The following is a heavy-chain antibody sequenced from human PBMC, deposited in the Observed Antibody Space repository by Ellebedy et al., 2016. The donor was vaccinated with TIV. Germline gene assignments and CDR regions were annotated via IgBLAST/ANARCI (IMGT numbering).Heavy chain of an antibody. CDR2: ISWNSVNK. V-gene: IGHV3-9*01. CDR3: ACGFDY. CDR1: GFTFDDYA. Sequence: SLKISCAASGFTFDDYAMLWVRQAPGKGLEWVAGISWNSVNKGYADSVKGRFTISRDNAKSSLYLQMNSLRAEDTAVYFCACGFDYWGQGTLVTVSS. J-gene: IGHJ4*02.